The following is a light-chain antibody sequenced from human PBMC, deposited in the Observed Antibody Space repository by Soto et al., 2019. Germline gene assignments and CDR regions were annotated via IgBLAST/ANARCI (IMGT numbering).Light chain of an antibody. CDR3: QRLNSYRT. CDR1: QGISSY. J-gene: IGKJ3*01. V-gene: IGKV1-9*01. Sequence: DIQLTQSPSFLSASVGDRVTITCRASQGISSYLAWYQQKPGKAPKLLIYASSTLQSGVPSRFSGSGSGTEFTLTISSLQPEDVATYYCQRLNSYRTFGPGTKVDIK. CDR2: ASS.